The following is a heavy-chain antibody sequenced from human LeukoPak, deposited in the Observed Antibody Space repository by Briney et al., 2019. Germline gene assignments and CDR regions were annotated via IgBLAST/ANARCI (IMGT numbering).Heavy chain of an antibody. V-gene: IGHV4-39*01. D-gene: IGHD1-1*01. J-gene: IGHJ3*02. CDR1: GGSISNNYH. Sequence: SETLSLTCTVSGGSISNNYHWGWIRQPPGKGLEWIGSIYYSGSTYYNPSLKSRVTIFVDTSKNQFSLKLSSVTAADTAVYYCARLRYNWILPGPDAFDIWGQGTKVTVSS. CDR2: IYYSGST. CDR3: ARLRYNWILPGPDAFDI.